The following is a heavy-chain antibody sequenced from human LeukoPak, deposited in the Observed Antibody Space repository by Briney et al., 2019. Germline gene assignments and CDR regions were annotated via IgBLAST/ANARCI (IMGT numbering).Heavy chain of an antibody. D-gene: IGHD3-22*01. J-gene: IGHJ4*02. Sequence: PGGSLRLSCAASGFTFSSYWMHWVRQAPGKGLVWVSRINSDGSSTSYADSVEGRFTISRDNAKNTLYLQMNSLRAEDTAVYYCVTYYFDSSGPKKNYWGQGTLVTVSS. CDR1: GFTFSSYW. V-gene: IGHV3-74*01. CDR2: INSDGSST. CDR3: VTYYFDSSGPKKNY.